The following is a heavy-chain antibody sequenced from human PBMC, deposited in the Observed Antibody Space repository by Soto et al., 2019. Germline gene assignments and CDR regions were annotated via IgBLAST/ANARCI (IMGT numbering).Heavy chain of an antibody. Sequence: EVQLLESGGGLVQPGGSLKLSCAASGFIFSNYAMNWVRQAPGKGLEWVSAVGGNGLDTYYADSVKGLFTISRDNSKNTLYLQMNRLRAEDTAVYYCAGRTGYPFDYWGQGTLVTVSS. D-gene: IGHD3-9*01. J-gene: IGHJ4*02. CDR3: AGRTGYPFDY. CDR2: VGGNGLDT. V-gene: IGHV3-23*01. CDR1: GFIFSNYA.